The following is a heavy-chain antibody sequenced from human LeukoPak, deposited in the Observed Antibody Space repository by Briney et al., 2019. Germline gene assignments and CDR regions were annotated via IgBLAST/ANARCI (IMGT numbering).Heavy chain of an antibody. J-gene: IGHJ4*02. D-gene: IGHD1-26*01. CDR3: ASLVGATGMGDY. V-gene: IGHV3-53*01. Sequence: PGGSLRLSCAASGFTFSSYAMSWVRQAPGKGLEWVSVIYSGGITYYADSVKGRFTISRDNSKNTLYLQMNSLRAEDTAVYYCASLVGATGMGDYWGQGTLVTVSS. CDR2: IYSGGIT. CDR1: GFTFSSYA.